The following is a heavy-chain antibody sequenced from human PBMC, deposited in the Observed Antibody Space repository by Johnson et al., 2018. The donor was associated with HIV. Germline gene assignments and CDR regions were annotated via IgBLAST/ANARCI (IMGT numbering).Heavy chain of an antibody. Sequence: QVQLVESGGGVVRPGGSLRLSCAASGFTFSSYGMSWVRQAPGKGLEWVALISYDGSKKYYADSVRGRFTISRDDSKNTLYLQMNSLKTEDTAVYYCTTYAITERGFDSWGQGTMVTVSS. D-gene: IGHD1-1*01. CDR2: ISYDGSKK. V-gene: IGHV3-30*03. CDR3: TTYAITERGFDS. CDR1: GFTFSSYG. J-gene: IGHJ3*02.